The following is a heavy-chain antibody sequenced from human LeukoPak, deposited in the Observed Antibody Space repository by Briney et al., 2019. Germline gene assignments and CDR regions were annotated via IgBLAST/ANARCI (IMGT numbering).Heavy chain of an antibody. J-gene: IGHJ4*02. D-gene: IGHD3-22*01. CDR1: GYTFSSYA. Sequence: GASVKVSCKASGYTFSSYAISWVRQAPGQGLEWMGWINPNSGGTNYAQKFQGRVTMTRDTSISTAYMELSRLRFDDTAVYYCARSPAYYDSSGYPFDYWGQGTLVTVSS. CDR2: INPNSGGT. V-gene: IGHV1-2*02. CDR3: ARSPAYYDSSGYPFDY.